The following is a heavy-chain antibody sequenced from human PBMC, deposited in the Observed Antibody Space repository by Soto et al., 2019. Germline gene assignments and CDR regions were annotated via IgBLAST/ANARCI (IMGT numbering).Heavy chain of an antibody. CDR1: GGSISSGEYY. CDR2: IYYSGST. Sequence: QVQLQESGPGLVKPSQTLSLTCTVSGGSISSGEYYWSWIRQHPGKGLEWIGNIYYSGSTYYNPSLRSLVTITVDTSKNAFSLKMSSVTAADTAVYYCARYSRYYDSSGDGIWGQGTRVTVSS. V-gene: IGHV4-31*01. D-gene: IGHD3-22*01. CDR3: ARYSRYYDSSGDGI. J-gene: IGHJ3*02.